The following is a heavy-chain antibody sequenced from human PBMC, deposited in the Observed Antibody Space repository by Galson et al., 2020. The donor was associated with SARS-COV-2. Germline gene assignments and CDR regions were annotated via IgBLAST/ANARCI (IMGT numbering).Heavy chain of an antibody. Sequence: GGSLRLSCAASGFTFSSYAMSWVRQAPGKGLEWVSAISGSGGSTYYADSVKGRFTISRDNSKNTLYLQMNSLRAEDTAVYYCAKNPRRTYGGNVAWFDYWGQGTLVTVSS. CDR3: AKNPRRTYGGNVAWFDY. D-gene: IGHD2-15*01. V-gene: IGHV3-23*01. J-gene: IGHJ4*02. CDR1: GFTFSSYA. CDR2: ISGSGGST.